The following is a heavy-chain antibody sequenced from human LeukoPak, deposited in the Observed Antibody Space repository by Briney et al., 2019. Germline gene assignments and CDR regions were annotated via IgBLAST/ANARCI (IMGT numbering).Heavy chain of an antibody. CDR2: IIPIFGTA. Sequence: GASVKVSCKASGGTFSSYAISWVRQAPGQGLEWMGGIIPIFGTANYAQKFQGRVTITTGESTSTAYMELSSLRSEDTAVYYCARVSIYSSSANYFDYWGQGTLVTVSS. J-gene: IGHJ4*02. CDR3: ARVSIYSSSANYFDY. D-gene: IGHD6-6*01. CDR1: GGTFSSYA. V-gene: IGHV1-69*05.